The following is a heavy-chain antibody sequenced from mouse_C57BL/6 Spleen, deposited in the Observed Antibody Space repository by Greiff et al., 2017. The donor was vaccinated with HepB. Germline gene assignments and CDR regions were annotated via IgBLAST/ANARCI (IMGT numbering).Heavy chain of an antibody. V-gene: IGHV5-17*01. Sequence: EVQGVESGGGLVKPGGSLKLSCAASGFTFSDYGMHWVRQAPEKGLEWVAYISSGSSTIYYADTVKGRFTISRDNAKNTLFLQMTSLRSEDTAMYYCARQNYGSSLYAMDYWGQGTSVTVSS. D-gene: IGHD1-1*01. CDR3: ARQNYGSSLYAMDY. CDR1: GFTFSDYG. J-gene: IGHJ4*01. CDR2: ISSGSSTI.